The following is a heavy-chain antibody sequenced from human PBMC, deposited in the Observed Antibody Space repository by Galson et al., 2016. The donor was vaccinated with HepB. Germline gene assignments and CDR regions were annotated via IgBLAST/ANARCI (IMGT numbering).Heavy chain of an antibody. Sequence: SLRLSCAASGFTFSSYAMSWVRQVPGKGLEWVSSISGSGGIIYYADSVTGRFTVSRDNAKNALYLQMDSLTAEDTAVYYCRDGHYSNRWGQGTLVTVS. CDR2: ISGSGGII. CDR1: GFTFSSYA. CDR3: RDGHYSNR. J-gene: IGHJ4*02. V-gene: IGHV3-23*01. D-gene: IGHD2/OR15-2a*01.